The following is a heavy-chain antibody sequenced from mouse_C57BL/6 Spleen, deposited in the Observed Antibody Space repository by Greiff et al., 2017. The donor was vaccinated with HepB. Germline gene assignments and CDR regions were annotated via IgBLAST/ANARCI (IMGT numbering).Heavy chain of an antibody. D-gene: IGHD1-1*01. CDR3: ARNYYGSSYGWFAY. CDR2: IWSGGST. V-gene: IGHV2-2*01. CDR1: GFSLTSYG. Sequence: VKLVESGPGLVQPSQSLSITCTVSGFSLTSYGVHWVRQSPGKGLEWLGVIWSGGSTDYNAAFISRLSISKDNSKSQVFFKMNSLQADDTDIYYCARNYYGSSYGWFAYWGQGTLVTVSA. J-gene: IGHJ3*01.